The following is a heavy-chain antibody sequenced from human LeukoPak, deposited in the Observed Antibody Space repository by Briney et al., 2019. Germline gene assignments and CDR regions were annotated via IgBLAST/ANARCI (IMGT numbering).Heavy chain of an antibody. CDR2: ISSSGSTI. Sequence: GGSLRLSCAASGFTFSSYEMNWVRQAPGKGLEWVSYISSSGSTIYYADSVKGRFTISRDNAKNSLYLQMSSLRAEDTALYYCAREGRIAALPSGLYYYYYMDVWGKGTTVTVSS. CDR1: GFTFSSYE. CDR3: AREGRIAALPSGLYYYYYMDV. J-gene: IGHJ6*03. V-gene: IGHV3-48*03. D-gene: IGHD6-6*01.